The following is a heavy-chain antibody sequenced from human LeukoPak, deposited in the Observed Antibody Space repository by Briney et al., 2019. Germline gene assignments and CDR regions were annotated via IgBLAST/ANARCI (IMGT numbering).Heavy chain of an antibody. CDR1: GYTFTGYY. CDR3: ARAPKLNDITMIMMFDP. CDR2: ISAYNGNT. J-gene: IGHJ5*02. D-gene: IGHD3-22*01. Sequence: ASVKVSCKASGYTFTGYYMHWVRQAPGQGLEWMGWISAYNGNTNYAQKLQGRVTMTTDTSTGTAYMELRSLRSDDTAVYYCARAPKLNDITMIMMFDPWGQGTLVTVSS. V-gene: IGHV1-18*04.